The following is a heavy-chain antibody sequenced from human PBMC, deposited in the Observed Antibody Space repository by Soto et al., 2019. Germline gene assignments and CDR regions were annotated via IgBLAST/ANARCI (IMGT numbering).Heavy chain of an antibody. V-gene: IGHV3-23*01. J-gene: IGHJ6*02. CDR2: ISGSGGST. D-gene: IGHD5-12*01. Sequence: GGSLRLSCAASGFTFSSYAMSWVRQAPGKGLEWVSAISGSGGSTYYADSVKGRLTISRDNSKNTLYLQMNSLRAEDTAVYYCAKGGHIVAAYAAYYSGMDVRGQGTTVTVSS. CDR1: GFTFSSYA. CDR3: AKGGHIVAAYAAYYSGMDV.